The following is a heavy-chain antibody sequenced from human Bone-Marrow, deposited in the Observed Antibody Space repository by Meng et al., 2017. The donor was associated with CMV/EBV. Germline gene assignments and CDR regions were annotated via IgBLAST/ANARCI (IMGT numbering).Heavy chain of an antibody. CDR1: EYTFIDHH. Sequence: SVKVSCKASEYTFIDHHMHWVRQAPGQVLEWMGGIIPIFGTANYAQKFQGRVTITTDESTSTAYMELSSLRSEDTAVYYCARVSPAARRVRGGGPYYFDYWGQGTLVTVSS. V-gene: IGHV1-69*05. D-gene: IGHD2-2*01. CDR3: ARVSPAARRVRGGGPYYFDY. J-gene: IGHJ4*02. CDR2: IIPIFGTA.